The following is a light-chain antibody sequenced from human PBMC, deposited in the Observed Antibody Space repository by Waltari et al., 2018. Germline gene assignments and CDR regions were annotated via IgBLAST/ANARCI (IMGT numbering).Light chain of an antibody. CDR3: MQGTHWPWT. CDR2: RVS. Sequence: DVVMTQSPLSLPVTLGQPASISCRSRQSLVHSDGNTYVNWFQQRPGQSPRRRFYRVSNRDSGVPDRFSGSGSGTDFTLKISRVEAEDVGVYYCMQGTHWPWTFGQGTKVEIK. CDR1: QSLVHSDGNTY. J-gene: IGKJ1*01. V-gene: IGKV2-30*02.